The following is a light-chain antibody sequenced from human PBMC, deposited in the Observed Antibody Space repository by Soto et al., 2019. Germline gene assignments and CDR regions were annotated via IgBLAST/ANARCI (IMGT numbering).Light chain of an antibody. CDR1: ESVTNY. Sequence: PGERGTLSCRASESVTNYLAWYQQKPGQAPRLLVYDVSNRATGIPARFSGGGSGTDFTLTISRLEPEDFAVYYCQQYGSSPWTFGQGTKVDIK. CDR2: DVS. J-gene: IGKJ1*01. V-gene: IGKV3-20*01. CDR3: QQYGSSPWT.